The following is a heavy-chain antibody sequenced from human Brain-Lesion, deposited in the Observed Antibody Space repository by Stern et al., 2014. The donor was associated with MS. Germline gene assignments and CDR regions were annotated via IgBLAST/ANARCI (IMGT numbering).Heavy chain of an antibody. D-gene: IGHD6-19*01. CDR2: VSGRGGAT. V-gene: IGHV3-23*04. CDR3: AKWPHHIAVAGTRYFQH. CDR1: GFSFSTYG. J-gene: IGHJ1*01. Sequence: EDQLVESGGGLVKPGGSLRLSCAASGFSFSTYGMSWVRQTPGQGLQWDSVVSGRGGATSYDDPVKGRFTISRDNSKNTLYLQMDSLRADDTAVYYCAKWPHHIAVAGTRYFQHWGQGTLVTVSS.